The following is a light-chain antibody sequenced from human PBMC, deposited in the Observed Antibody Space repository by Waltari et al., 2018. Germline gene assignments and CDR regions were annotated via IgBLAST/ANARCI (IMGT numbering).Light chain of an antibody. V-gene: IGKV1-5*01. CDR2: KAS. CDR1: QSISNW. CDR3: QQYNNYTPKT. J-gene: IGKJ1*01. Sequence: IQVTQSPSTLSASVGDRVTITCRATQSISNWLASYQQKPGKAPKLLVYKASTLESGVPSRFSGSGSVTEFTLTISSLQPDDFATYFCQQYNNYTPKTFGQGTKVDIK.